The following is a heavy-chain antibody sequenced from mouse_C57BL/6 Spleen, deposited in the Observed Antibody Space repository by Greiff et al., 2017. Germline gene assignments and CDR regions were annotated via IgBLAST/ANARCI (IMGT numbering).Heavy chain of an antibody. D-gene: IGHD2-3*01. CDR2: IHPNSGST. Sequence: QVQLQQPGAELVKPGASVKLSCKASGYTFTSYWMHWVKQRPGQGLEWIGMIHPNSGSTNYNETFKRKATLTVDKSSSTAYMQLSSLPSEDSAVYYCAISFDGYSTYYFDYGGQGTTLTVSS. V-gene: IGHV1-64*01. CDR3: AISFDGYSTYYFDY. J-gene: IGHJ2*01. CDR1: GYTFTSYW.